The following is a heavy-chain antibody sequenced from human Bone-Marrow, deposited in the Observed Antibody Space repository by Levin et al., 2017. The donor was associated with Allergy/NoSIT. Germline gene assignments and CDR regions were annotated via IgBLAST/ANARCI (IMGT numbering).Heavy chain of an antibody. CDR1: GGSMKIENYY. V-gene: IGHV4-31*03. CDR2: IYYTGSI. CDR3: ASGRRTGNWYFDV. Sequence: SETLSLTCTVSGGSMKIENYYWSWIRQKPGKGLEWMGYIYYTGSIYYNPSLKTRMTMSVDTSKNQFSLNLNSVTAADTGVYFCASGRRTGNWYFDVWGRGTLVAVSS. D-gene: IGHD3-10*01. J-gene: IGHJ2*01.